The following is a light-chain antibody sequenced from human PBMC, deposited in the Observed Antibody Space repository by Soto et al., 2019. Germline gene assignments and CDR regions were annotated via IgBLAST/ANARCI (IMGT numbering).Light chain of an antibody. CDR2: GAS. CDR3: QQYGSSPRT. CDR1: QTVKNDY. J-gene: IGKJ1*01. Sequence: ETVLTQSPGTLSLSPGEGATLSCRASQTVKNDYLAWYQQRPGQAPRLLIYGASSRATGIPDRFSGSGSGTDFTLTISRLEPEDFAVYYCQQYGSSPRTFGQGTKVDI. V-gene: IGKV3-20*01.